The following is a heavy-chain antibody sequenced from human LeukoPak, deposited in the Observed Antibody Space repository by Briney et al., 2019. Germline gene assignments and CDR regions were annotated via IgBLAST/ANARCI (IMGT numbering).Heavy chain of an antibody. CDR2: IKEDGGEG. CDR3: SWDHTGKEDI. J-gene: IGHJ3*02. CDR1: GFTFSGYW. Sequence: QTGGSLRLSCAASGFTFSGYWMTWVRQAPGKGLEWVANIKEDGGEGYYVDSVRGRFTISRDNAKNTLYLQMNSLRVEDTAVYYCSWDHTGKEDIWGQGTMVTVSS. V-gene: IGHV3-7*01. D-gene: IGHD2-8*02.